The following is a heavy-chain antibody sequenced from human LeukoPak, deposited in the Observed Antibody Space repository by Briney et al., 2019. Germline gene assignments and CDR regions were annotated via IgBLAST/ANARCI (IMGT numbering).Heavy chain of an antibody. CDR3: ARVPYDSSGYYDY. D-gene: IGHD3-22*01. J-gene: IGHJ4*02. CDR2: IGTAGDT. CDR1: GFTFSSYD. Sequence: PGGSLRLSCAASGFTFSSYDMHWVRQATGKGLEWVSAIGTAGDTYYPGSVKGRFTISRENAKNPLYLQMNSLRAEDTAVYCCARVPYDSSGYYDYWGQGTLVTVSS. V-gene: IGHV3-13*01.